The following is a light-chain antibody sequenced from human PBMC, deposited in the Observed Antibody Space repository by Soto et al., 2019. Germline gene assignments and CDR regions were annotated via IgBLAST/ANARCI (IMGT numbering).Light chain of an antibody. J-gene: IGKJ4*01. CDR1: QSVNIY. Sequence: IVLTQSPATVSLSPGERVTLSCRASQSVNIYLAWYQQKPGQAPRLLIYDASNRATGVPARFSGSGSGTDFTLTISSLESEDFAVYYCQQRANWPLTFGGGTKVDI. V-gene: IGKV3-11*01. CDR3: QQRANWPLT. CDR2: DAS.